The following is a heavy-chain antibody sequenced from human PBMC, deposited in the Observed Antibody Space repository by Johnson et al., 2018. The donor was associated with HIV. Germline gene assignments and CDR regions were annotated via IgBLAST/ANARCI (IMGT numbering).Heavy chain of an antibody. D-gene: IGHD3-22*01. V-gene: IGHV3-30*04. J-gene: IGHJ3*02. CDR2: ISYDGSNK. Sequence: QVQLVESGGGVVQPGRSLRLSCAASGFTFSSYAMHWVRQAPGKGLEWVAVISYDGSNKYYADSVKGRFTISRDNSKNTLYLQMNSLRAEDTAVYYCAKASNYYDSSRHAFDIWG. CDR1: GFTFSSYA. CDR3: AKASNYYDSSRHAFDI.